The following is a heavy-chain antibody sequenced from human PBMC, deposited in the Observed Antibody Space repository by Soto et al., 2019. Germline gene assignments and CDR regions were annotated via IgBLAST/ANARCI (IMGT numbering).Heavy chain of an antibody. CDR3: ARGDKVVAAAIPYYYYYYMDV. CDR1: GGSFSGYY. CDR2: INHSGST. V-gene: IGHV4-34*01. J-gene: IGHJ6*03. D-gene: IGHD2-2*01. Sequence: QVQLQQWGAGLLKPSETLSLTCAVYGGSFSGYYWSWIRQPPGKGLEWIGEINHSGSTNYNPSLNRSGTTTVDTSNKQHSPLMRSVVAADAAVDYCARGDKVVAAAIPYYYYYYMDVWGKGTTVTVSS.